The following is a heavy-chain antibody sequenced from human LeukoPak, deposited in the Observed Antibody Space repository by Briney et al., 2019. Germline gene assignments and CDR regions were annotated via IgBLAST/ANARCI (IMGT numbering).Heavy chain of an antibody. Sequence: SETLSLTCTVSGGSISSGGYYWSWIRQHPGKGLEWIGYIYYSGSTYYNPSLKSRVTISVDTSKNQFSLKLSSVTAADTAVYYCARSAVWENWFDPWGQGTLVTVSS. J-gene: IGHJ5*02. V-gene: IGHV4-30-4*08. D-gene: IGHD3-16*01. CDR2: IYYSGST. CDR3: ARSAVWENWFDP. CDR1: GGSISSGGYY.